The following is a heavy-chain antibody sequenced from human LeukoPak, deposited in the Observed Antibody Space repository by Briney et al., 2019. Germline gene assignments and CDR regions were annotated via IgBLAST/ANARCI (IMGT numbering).Heavy chain of an antibody. V-gene: IGHV3-7*03. CDR1: GFTFSSYW. D-gene: IGHD2-2*01. J-gene: IGHJ4*02. Sequence: GGSLRLSCAASGFTFSSYWMSWVRQAPGKGLEWVANIKQDGSEKYYVDSVEGRFTISRGNAKNSLYLQMNSLRAEDTAVYYCARVGQLRHYYFDYWGQGTLVTVSS. CDR2: IKQDGSEK. CDR3: ARVGQLRHYYFDY.